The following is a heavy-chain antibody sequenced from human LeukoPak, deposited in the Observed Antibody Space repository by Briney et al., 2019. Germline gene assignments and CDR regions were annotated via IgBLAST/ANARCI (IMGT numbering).Heavy chain of an antibody. J-gene: IGHJ4*02. CDR1: GGSISSGGYY. Sequence: SQTLSLTCTVSGGSISSGGYYWSWIRQHPGKGLEWIGYIYYSGSTYYNPSLKSRVIISVDTSKNQFSLKLSSVTAADTAVYYCARGDEGILAGTFSPPYYFDYWGQGTLVTVSS. V-gene: IGHV4-31*03. CDR2: IYYSGST. CDR3: ARGDEGILAGTFSPPYYFDY. D-gene: IGHD6-19*01.